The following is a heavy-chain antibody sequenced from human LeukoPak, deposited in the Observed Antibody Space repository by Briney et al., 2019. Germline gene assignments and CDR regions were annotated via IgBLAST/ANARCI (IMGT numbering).Heavy chain of an antibody. J-gene: IGHJ4*02. CDR1: GYTFTSYG. Sequence: GASVKVSCKASGYTFTSYGISWVRQAPGQGLEWMGWISAYNGNTNYAQKLQGRVTMTTDTSTSTAYMELRSLRSDDTAVYYCARGYIPMVRGVITLDYWGQGTLVTVSS. V-gene: IGHV1-18*01. CDR2: ISAYNGNT. CDR3: ARGYIPMVRGVITLDY. D-gene: IGHD3-10*01.